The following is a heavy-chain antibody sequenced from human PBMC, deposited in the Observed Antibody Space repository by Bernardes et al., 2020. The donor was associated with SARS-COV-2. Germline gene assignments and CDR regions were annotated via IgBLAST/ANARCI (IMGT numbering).Heavy chain of an antibody. V-gene: IGHV3-48*03. CDR2: ISNSGNTI. CDR1: GFTFSNYE. Sequence: GRSLRLSCAASGFTFSNYELNWVRQAPGKGLEWVSYISNSGNTIYYADSVKGRFTISRDNAKNSLYLQLNSLRVEDTAVYYCATPSRYYWGQGTLVTVSS. J-gene: IGHJ4*02. CDR3: ATPSRYY.